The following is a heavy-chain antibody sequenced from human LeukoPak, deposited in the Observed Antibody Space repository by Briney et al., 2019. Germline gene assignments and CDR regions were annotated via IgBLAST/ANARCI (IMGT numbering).Heavy chain of an antibody. CDR2: ISSSSSYI. V-gene: IGHV3-21*01. D-gene: IGHD6-13*01. J-gene: IGHJ4*02. CDR3: ARVGSSSWEGGNY. Sequence: GGSLRLSCAASGFTFSSYSMNWVRQAPGKGLEWVSSISSSSSYIYYAGSVKGRFTISRDNAKNSLYLQMNSLRAEDTAVYYCARVGSSSWEGGNYWGQGTLVTVSS. CDR1: GFTFSSYS.